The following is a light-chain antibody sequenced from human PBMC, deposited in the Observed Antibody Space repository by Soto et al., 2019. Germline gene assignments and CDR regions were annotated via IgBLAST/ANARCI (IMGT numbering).Light chain of an antibody. CDR2: GAS. V-gene: IGKV3-20*01. CDR1: QSITSNY. CDR3: QQYGRSVPIT. Sequence: EIVLTQSPGTLSLSPGESATLSCRVSQSITSNYLAWYQQKPGQAPRLLIFGASSRATGIPDRFSGSGSGTDFTLTISRLEPEDFAVYYCQQYGRSVPITFGQGTRLEIK. J-gene: IGKJ5*01.